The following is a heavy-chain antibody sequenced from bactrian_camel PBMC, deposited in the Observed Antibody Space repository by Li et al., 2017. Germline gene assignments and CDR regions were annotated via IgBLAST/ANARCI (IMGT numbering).Heavy chain of an antibody. D-gene: IGHD2*01. Sequence: HVQLVESGGGSVQAGGSLRLSCAASGYTGRWPCMAWFRQAPGKEREGVATFYTGGRSTYYADSVKGRFTISQDNAKSTLYLQIDSLRPEDTAMYFCAAPTSDTYCVPAFGESLYNYWGQGTQVTVS. CDR1: GYTGRWPC. CDR2: FYTGGRST. J-gene: IGHJ4*01. V-gene: IGHV3S1*01. CDR3: AAPTSDTYCVPAFGESLYNY.